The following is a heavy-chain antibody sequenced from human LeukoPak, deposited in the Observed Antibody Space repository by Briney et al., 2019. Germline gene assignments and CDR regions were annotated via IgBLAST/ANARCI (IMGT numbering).Heavy chain of an antibody. Sequence: GGSLSLSCSVSGFPISIYAMHWVRQPPGKGLEYVAGISSKGVSTYYADSVKGRFTISRDNSKDTMFLQMSSLRAEDTAVYYCVKGGQYSSSSHFDYWGQGTLVTVSS. CDR2: ISSKGVST. J-gene: IGHJ4*02. CDR3: VKGGQYSSSSHFDY. V-gene: IGHV3-64D*09. CDR1: GFPISIYA. D-gene: IGHD6-6*01.